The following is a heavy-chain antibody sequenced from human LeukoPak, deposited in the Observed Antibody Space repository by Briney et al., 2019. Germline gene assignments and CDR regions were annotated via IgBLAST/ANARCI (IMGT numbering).Heavy chain of an antibody. CDR3: VRHDSYIPF. Sequence: GGSLRLSCAASGFTFNNYAMSWVRQTPGKGLEWVSSISDNDGSTYYTDSVKGRFTISRDNSKDTVYLQMNNLRAADTALYFCVRHDSYIPFWGQGAWSPSPQ. V-gene: IGHV3-23*01. D-gene: IGHD5-18*01. J-gene: IGHJ1*01. CDR2: ISDNDGST. CDR1: GFTFNNYA.